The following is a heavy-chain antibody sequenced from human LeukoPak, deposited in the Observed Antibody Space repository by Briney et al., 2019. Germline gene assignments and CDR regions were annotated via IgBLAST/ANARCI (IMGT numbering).Heavy chain of an antibody. CDR1: GLTFNNYA. V-gene: IGHV3-23*01. Sequence: GGSLRLSCAVSGLTFNNYAMSWVRQAPGKGLEWVSAISKSGDHTYYAASAKGRFTIYRDNSKNTQYLQTNSLRAEDTAVYYCATSWGPDTSAFRWGRDGMDVWGQGTTVIVS. CDR3: ATSWGPDTSAFRWGRDGMDV. J-gene: IGHJ6*02. D-gene: IGHD3-16*01. CDR2: ISKSGDHT.